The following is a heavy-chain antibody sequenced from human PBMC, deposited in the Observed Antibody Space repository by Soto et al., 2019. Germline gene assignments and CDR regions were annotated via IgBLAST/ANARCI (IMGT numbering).Heavy chain of an antibody. V-gene: IGHV4-34*01. CDR1: GGSFSGYS. Sequence: QVQLQQWGAGLLKPSETLSLTCAVYGGSFSGYSWTWIRQSPGKGLEWIGQINHSGSTNYNPSLKSRVTISLVTSKNQFSLELTSVPAADTAVYYCARGLFSENYYSGGWYYFDSWGQGTLVTVSS. CDR2: INHSGST. CDR3: ARGLFSENYYSGGWYYFDS. D-gene: IGHD1-26*01. J-gene: IGHJ4*02.